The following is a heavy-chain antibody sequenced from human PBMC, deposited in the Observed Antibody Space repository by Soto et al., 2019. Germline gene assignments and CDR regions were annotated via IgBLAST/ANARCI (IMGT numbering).Heavy chain of an antibody. J-gene: IGHJ4*02. D-gene: IGHD3-3*01. CDR2: ISSGGST. CDR1: GFTVSAFH. CDR3: ARDTLGGAYDFWH. V-gene: IGHV3-66*01. Sequence: EVQLVESGGGLVQPGGSLRLSCAASGFTVSAFHMTWVRQAPGKGLEWVSVISSGGSTYYADSVKGRFTISRDNSKNTLYLEMNSLRAGDTAVYYCARDTLGGAYDFWHGGQGTLVTVSS.